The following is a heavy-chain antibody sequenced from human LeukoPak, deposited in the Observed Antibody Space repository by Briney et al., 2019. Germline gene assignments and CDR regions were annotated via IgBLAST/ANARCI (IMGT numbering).Heavy chain of an antibody. Sequence: GSLRLSCAASGFTFSSYWMSWVRQTPGKGLEWIGYISHSGNTDYAPSLKSRVTMSLDTSKNQFSLKLTSVTAADTALYYCARGFCSHEICQVFTHWGQGTLVTVSS. CDR2: ISHSGNT. CDR1: GFTFSSYW. CDR3: ARGFCSHEICQVFTH. V-gene: IGHV4-59*01. D-gene: IGHD3-3*01. J-gene: IGHJ4*02.